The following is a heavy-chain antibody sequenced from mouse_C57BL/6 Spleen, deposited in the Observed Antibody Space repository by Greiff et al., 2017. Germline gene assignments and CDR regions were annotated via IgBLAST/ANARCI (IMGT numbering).Heavy chain of an antibody. J-gene: IGHJ3*01. CDR2: IYPGDGDT. Sequence: VQRVASGAVLVKPGASVKISCKASGYAFRSYWMNWVKQRPGKGLVWIGQIYPGDGDTNSNGKFKGKATLTADKSSRTASMQLSSLTSEDYAVDFCARAGTGSWFAYWGQGTLVTVSA. V-gene: IGHV1-80*01. CDR1: GYAFRSYW. CDR3: ARAGTGSWFAY. D-gene: IGHD4-1*01.